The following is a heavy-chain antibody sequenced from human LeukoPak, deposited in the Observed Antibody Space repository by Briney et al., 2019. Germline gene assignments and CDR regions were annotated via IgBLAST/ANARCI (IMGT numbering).Heavy chain of an antibody. D-gene: IGHD3-10*01. CDR2: IYYSGST. CDR3: ARHLIDTMVRGVTTYYFDY. Sequence: PSETLSLTCTVSGCSISSSSYYWGWIRQPPGKGLEWIGSIYYSGSTYYNPSLKSRVTISVDTSKNQFSLKLSSVTAADTAVYYCARHLIDTMVRGVTTYYFDYWGQGTLVTVSS. CDR1: GCSISSSSYY. J-gene: IGHJ4*02. V-gene: IGHV4-39*01.